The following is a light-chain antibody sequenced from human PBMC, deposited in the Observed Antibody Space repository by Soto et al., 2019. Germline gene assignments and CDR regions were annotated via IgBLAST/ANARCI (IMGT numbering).Light chain of an antibody. V-gene: IGKV1-12*01. J-gene: IGKJ1*01. CDR3: HQANSVPQT. CDR1: QGISSW. Sequence: DIQMTQSPSSVSASVGDRVTITCRASQGISSWLAWYQQKPGKAPKLLIYVSSSLQSGVPSRCSGSGAATYFPLTSSSLQPEDFATYYCHQANSVPQTFGQGTKVQIK. CDR2: VSS.